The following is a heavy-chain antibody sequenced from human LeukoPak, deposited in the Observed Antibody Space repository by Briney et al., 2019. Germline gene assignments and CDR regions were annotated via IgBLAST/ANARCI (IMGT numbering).Heavy chain of an antibody. CDR2: IKQDGSNK. J-gene: IGHJ4*02. V-gene: IGHV3-7*01. Sequence: GGSLRLSCAASGFTFSSYWMSWVRQAPGKGLEWVANIKQDGSNKYYADSVKGRFTISRDNSKNTLYLQMNSLRAEDTAVCYCAKDLYYYGSGSWFGHTPGPVDYWGQGTLVTVSS. CDR1: GFTFSSYW. CDR3: AKDLYYYGSGSWFGHTPGPVDY. D-gene: IGHD3-10*01.